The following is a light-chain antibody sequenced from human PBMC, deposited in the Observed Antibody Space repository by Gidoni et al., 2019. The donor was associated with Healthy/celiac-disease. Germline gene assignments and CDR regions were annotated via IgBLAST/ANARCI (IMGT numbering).Light chain of an antibody. CDR3: QQYYSTPPYT. J-gene: IGKJ2*01. Sequence: DIVMTQSPDSLAVFLGERATINCKSSQSVLYSSNKKNYLAWYQQKPGQPPKLLIYWASTRESGVPDRFSGSGSGTDFTLTISSLQAEDVAVYYCQQYYSTPPYTFGQGTKLEIK. CDR2: WAS. V-gene: IGKV4-1*01. CDR1: QSVLYSSNKKNY.